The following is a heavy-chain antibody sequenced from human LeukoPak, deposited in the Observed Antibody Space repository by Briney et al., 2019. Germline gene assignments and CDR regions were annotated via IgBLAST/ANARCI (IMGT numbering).Heavy chain of an antibody. CDR2: ISAYNGNT. V-gene: IGHV1-18*01. CDR1: GYTFTSYG. Sequence: GASVKVSCKASGYTFTSYGISWVRHAPGQGLEWMGWISAYNGNTNYAQKLQGRVTMTTDTSTSTAYMELSRLRSDDTAVYYCARGMRPRPGWSYYYMDVWGKGTTVTVSS. J-gene: IGHJ6*03. CDR3: ARGMRPRPGWSYYYMDV. D-gene: IGHD6-6*01.